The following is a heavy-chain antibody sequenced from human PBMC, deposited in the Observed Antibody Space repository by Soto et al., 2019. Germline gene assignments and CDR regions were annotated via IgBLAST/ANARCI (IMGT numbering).Heavy chain of an antibody. CDR3: AKDSTVTTSLYFYYYGFDV. D-gene: IGHD4-17*01. CDR2: ISGSGGST. V-gene: IGHV3-23*01. Sequence: PGGSLRLSCAASGFTFSSYAMSWVRQAPGKGLEWVSAISGSGGSTYYADSVKGRFTISRDNSKNTLYLQMDSLRGEDTAVYYCAKDSTVTTSLYFYYYGFDVWGQGTTVTVSS. CDR1: GFTFSSYA. J-gene: IGHJ6*02.